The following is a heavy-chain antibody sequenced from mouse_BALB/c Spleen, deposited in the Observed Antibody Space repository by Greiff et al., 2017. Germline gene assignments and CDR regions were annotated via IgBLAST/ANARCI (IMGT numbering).Heavy chain of an antibody. CDR3: ARHPPLPAY. Sequence: EVQLQESGGGLVKPGGSLKLSCAASGFAFSSYDMSWVRQTPEKRLEWVAYISSGGGSTYYPDTVKGRFTISRDNAKNTLYLQMSSLKSEDTAMYYCARHPPLPAYWGQGTLVTVSA. D-gene: IGHD2-1*01. J-gene: IGHJ3*01. CDR1: GFAFSSYD. V-gene: IGHV5-12-1*01. CDR2: ISSGGGST.